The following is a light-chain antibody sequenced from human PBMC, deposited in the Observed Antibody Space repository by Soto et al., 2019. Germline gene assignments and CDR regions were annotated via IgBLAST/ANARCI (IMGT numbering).Light chain of an antibody. CDR1: QGINIF. V-gene: IGKV1-9*01. CDR3: QQRNSYPRT. J-gene: IGKJ2*01. CDR2: AAS. Sequence: EIQLIPSPSFLYASVGDSVTITCRASQGINIFLAWFQQKPGKAPNLLISAASTLQSGVPSRFSGSVSETEFTLTITSLQPEDSATYYCQQRNSYPRTFGQGTKVEIK.